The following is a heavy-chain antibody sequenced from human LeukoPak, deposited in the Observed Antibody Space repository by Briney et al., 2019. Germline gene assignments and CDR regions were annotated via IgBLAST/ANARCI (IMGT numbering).Heavy chain of an antibody. D-gene: IGHD3-16*01. Sequence: SETLSLTCAVCGVSLRGYYWSWIRQSPQKGMEWIGDISHDGDSIYNPSLKSRLTLSVDMSKHQFAVKLRSVTAADTAVYYCARGRTYVSDFYFDVWRKGTTVSVSS. CDR2: ISHDGDS. CDR3: ARGRTYVSDFYFDV. J-gene: IGHJ6*03. V-gene: IGHV4-34*01. CDR1: GVSLRGYY.